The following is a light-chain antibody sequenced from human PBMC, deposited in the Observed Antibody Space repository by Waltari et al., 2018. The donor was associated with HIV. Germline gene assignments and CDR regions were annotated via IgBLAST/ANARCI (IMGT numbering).Light chain of an antibody. Sequence: IVMTQSPGSLTVSLGERATITCKSSQSIFYKSNSKNYLAWYQQKLGQHPTLLFYWASTRQSGVPDRCSGGGSGTDFTLTISSLQPEDVGTYYCQQYFQTPRTFGPGTKV. CDR2: WAS. J-gene: IGKJ3*01. CDR1: QSIFYKSNSKNY. CDR3: QQYFQTPRT. V-gene: IGKV4-1*01.